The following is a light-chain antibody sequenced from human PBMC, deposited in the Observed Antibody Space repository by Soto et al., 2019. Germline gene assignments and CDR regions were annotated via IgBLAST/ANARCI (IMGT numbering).Light chain of an antibody. CDR1: ESVSYN. Sequence: EIVLTQSPGTLSLSPGERVTLACWASESVSYNLAWYQQKPGQAPRLLMYGASTRATGIPARFSGSGSGTEFTLTISSLQPDDFATYYCQQYNSPPWTFGQGTKVDI. J-gene: IGKJ1*01. V-gene: IGKV3-15*01. CDR3: QQYNSPPWT. CDR2: GAS.